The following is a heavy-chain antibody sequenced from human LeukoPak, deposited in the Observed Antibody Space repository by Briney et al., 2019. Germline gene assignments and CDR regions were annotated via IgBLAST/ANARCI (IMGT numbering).Heavy chain of an antibody. D-gene: IGHD4-17*01. V-gene: IGHV5-51*01. CDR1: GYSFTSYW. J-gene: IGHJ4*02. Sequence: GESLKISCQGSGYSFTSYWIGWVRQMPGKGLEWMGIIYPGDSDTRYSPSFQGQVTISADKSISTAYLQRSSLKASDTAMYYCAKLHDYRDYSGYFDYWGQGTLVTVSS. CDR2: IYPGDSDT. CDR3: AKLHDYRDYSGYFDY.